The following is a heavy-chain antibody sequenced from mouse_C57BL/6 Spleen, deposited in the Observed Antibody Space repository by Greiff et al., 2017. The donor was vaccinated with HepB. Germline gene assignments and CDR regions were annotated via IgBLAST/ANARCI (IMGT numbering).Heavy chain of an antibody. V-gene: IGHV1-9*01. D-gene: IGHD2-2*01. CDR2: ILPGSGST. J-gene: IGHJ4*01. Sequence: QVQLQQSGAELMKPGASVKLSCKASGYTFTGYWIEWVKQRPGHGLEWIGEILPGSGSTNYNEKFKGKATFTADTTSNTAYMQLSMLTTEDSALYYCAGEGYEDAMDYWGQGTSVTVSS. CDR3: AGEGYEDAMDY. CDR1: GYTFTGYW.